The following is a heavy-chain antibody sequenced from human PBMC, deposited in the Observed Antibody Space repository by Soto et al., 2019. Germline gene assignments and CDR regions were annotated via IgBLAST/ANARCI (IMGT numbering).Heavy chain of an antibody. CDR1: GHTLTAYY. CDR3: ARALASDY. CDR2: INPNSGGT. J-gene: IGHJ4*02. V-gene: IGHV1-2*02. Sequence: ASVKVSCKAPGHTLTAYYINWVRPAPGRGLEWMGWINPNSGGTNYAQKFQGRVTMTRDTSIRTDYMELRRVRSDDTAVYYCARALASDYWGQGTLVSVS.